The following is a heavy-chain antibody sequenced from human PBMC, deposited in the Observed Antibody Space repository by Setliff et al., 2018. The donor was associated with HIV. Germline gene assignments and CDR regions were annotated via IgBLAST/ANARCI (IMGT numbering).Heavy chain of an antibody. CDR1: GYSFADYG. D-gene: IGHD2-2*01. V-gene: IGHV1-18*04. CDR3: ARGPYCSSSTCYGPLYYYYYMDV. CDR2: ISTYNGNT. J-gene: IGHJ6*03. Sequence: ASVKVSCKTSGYSFADYGIAWVRQAPGQWLEWMGWISTYNGNTNYAQKLQGRVTMTSEISTRTAYMEVRSLRSDDTAVYYCARGPYCSSSTCYGPLYYYYYMDVWGKGTTVTSP.